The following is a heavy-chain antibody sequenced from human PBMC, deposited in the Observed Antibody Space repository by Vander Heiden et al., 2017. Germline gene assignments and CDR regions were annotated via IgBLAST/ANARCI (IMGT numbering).Heavy chain of an antibody. CDR2: ISGSGGRT. CDR1: GFTFSSYA. V-gene: IGHV3-23*01. CDR3: AKIGLGAVNYFDY. D-gene: IGHD7-27*01. J-gene: IGHJ4*02. Sequence: EVQLLESGGGLVQPGGSLRLSCAASGFTFSSYAMSWVRQGPGKGLEWVSAISGSGGRTYYADVVKGRFTISRDNSMNTMCLQMKSMSAEYTAVYCCAKIGLGAVNYFDYWGQETMVTVSS.